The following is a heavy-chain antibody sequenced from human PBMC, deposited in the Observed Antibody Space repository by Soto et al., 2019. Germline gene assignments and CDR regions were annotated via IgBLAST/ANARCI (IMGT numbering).Heavy chain of an antibody. CDR1: GFTFSSYG. D-gene: IGHD3-3*01. V-gene: IGHV3-33*06. CDR3: AKDSGYDFWSGYKADY. CDR2: IWDDGSNK. Sequence: HPGGSLRLACAASGFTFSSYGMHWVRQAPGKGLEWVAVIWDDGSNKYCADSVKGRFTISRDNSKNTLYLQMNSLRAEDTAVYYCAKDSGYDFWSGYKADYWGQGTLVTVSS. J-gene: IGHJ4*02.